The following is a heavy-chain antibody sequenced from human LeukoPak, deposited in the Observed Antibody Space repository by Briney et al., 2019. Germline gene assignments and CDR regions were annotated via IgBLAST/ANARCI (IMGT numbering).Heavy chain of an antibody. CDR2: ISGSGGST. V-gene: IGHV3-23*01. CDR1: GFTFSSYA. Sequence: PGGSLRLSCAASGFTFSSYAMSWVRQAPGKGLEWVSAISGSGGSTYYADSVKGRFTISRDNSKNALYLQMNSLRAEDTAVYHCAKDGSSSWSYYYYYGMDVWGKGTTVTVSS. CDR3: AKDGSSSWSYYYYYGMDV. D-gene: IGHD6-13*01. J-gene: IGHJ6*04.